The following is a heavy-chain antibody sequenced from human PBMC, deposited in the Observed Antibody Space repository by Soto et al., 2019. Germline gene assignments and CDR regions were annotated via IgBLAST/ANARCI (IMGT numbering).Heavy chain of an antibody. CDR3: ARNSLYSSSWYYSDY. V-gene: IGHV4-59*01. D-gene: IGHD6-13*01. Sequence: SETLSLTCTVSGGSISSYYWSWIRQPPGKGLEWIGYIYYSGSTNYNPSLKSRVTISVDTSKNQFSLKLSSVTAADTAVYYCARNSLYSSSWYYSDYWGQGTLVTVSS. CDR2: IYYSGST. J-gene: IGHJ4*02. CDR1: GGSISSYY.